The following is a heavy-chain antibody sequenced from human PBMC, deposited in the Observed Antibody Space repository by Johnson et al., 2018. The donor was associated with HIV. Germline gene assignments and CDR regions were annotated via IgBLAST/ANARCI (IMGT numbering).Heavy chain of an antibody. J-gene: IGHJ3*01. CDR2: IKQDGSEK. V-gene: IGHV3-7*01. D-gene: IGHD1-26*01. CDR3: ARDRVGARSTSS. CDR1: GFTFTSYW. Sequence: DVQLVESGGGVVQPGGSLRLSCAASGFTFTSYWMTWARQAPGKGLEWVAHIKQDGSEKYHVDSVKGRFTISRDNAKNSLYLQMNSLRAEDTAVYYCARDRVGARSTSSWGQGTMVTVSS.